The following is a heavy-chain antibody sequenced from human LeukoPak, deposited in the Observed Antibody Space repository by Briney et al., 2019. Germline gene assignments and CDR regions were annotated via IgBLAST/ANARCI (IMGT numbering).Heavy chain of an antibody. CDR2: IWYDGSNI. V-gene: IGHV3-33*01. J-gene: IGHJ6*02. Sequence: PGTSLRLSCAASGISFSSHGMHWVRQAPGKGLEWVAVIWYDGSNIYYADSVKGRFTISRDNSKNTLYLQMNSLRAEDTALYYCAREPGSTWTSYYYSGLDVWGQGTTVTVSS. CDR1: GISFSSHG. CDR3: AREPGSTWTSYYYSGLDV. D-gene: IGHD6-13*01.